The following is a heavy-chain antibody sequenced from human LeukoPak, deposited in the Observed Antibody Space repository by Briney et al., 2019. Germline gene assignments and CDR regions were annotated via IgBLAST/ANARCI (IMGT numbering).Heavy chain of an antibody. Sequence: SETLSLTCTVSGGSISSSSYYWGWIRQPPGKGLEWIGSIYYSGSTYYNPSLKSRVTISVDTSNNQFSLKLSSVTAADTAVYYCASAGGVGATGDFDYWGQGTLVTVSS. J-gene: IGHJ4*02. V-gene: IGHV4-39*07. D-gene: IGHD1-26*01. CDR1: GGSISSSSYY. CDR3: ASAGGVGATGDFDY. CDR2: IYYSGST.